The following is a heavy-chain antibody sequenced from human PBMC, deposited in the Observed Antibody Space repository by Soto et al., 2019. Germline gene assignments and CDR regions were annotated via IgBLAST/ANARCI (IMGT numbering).Heavy chain of an antibody. V-gene: IGHV3-33*01. CDR3: AREPNIAVAGTVNWFDP. D-gene: IGHD6-19*01. J-gene: IGHJ5*02. CDR2: IWYDGSNK. CDR1: GFTFSSYG. Sequence: QVQLVESGGGVVQPGRSLRLSCAASGFTFSSYGMHWVRQAPGKGLEWVAVIWYDGSNKYYADSVKGRFTISRDNSKNTLYLQMNSLGAEDTAVYYCAREPNIAVAGTVNWFDPWGQGTLVTVSS.